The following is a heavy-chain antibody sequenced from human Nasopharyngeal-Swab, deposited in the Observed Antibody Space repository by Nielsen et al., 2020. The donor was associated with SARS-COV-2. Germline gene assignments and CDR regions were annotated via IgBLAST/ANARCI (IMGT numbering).Heavy chain of an antibody. CDR2: VSGSGKIT. J-gene: IGHJ4*02. CDR3: AKGGSLSGSWD. CDR1: GFTFSDYY. D-gene: IGHD1-26*01. V-gene: IGHV3-23*01. Sequence: GSLKISCAASGFTFSDYYMSWIRQAPGKGLEWVSTVSGSGKITYYADSVKGRFTISRDNSKNTLFLQMSSLRDEDTAVYYCAKGGSLSGSWDWGQGTLVTVSS.